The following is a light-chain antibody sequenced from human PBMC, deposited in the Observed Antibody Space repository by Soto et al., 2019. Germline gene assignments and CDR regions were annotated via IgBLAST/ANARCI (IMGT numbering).Light chain of an antibody. CDR3: QQTYTTLSIT. J-gene: IGKJ5*01. V-gene: IGKV1-39*01. CDR2: AAS. CDR1: ESIARH. Sequence: DIQMTQSPSSLSASVGDRVTITCRASESIARHLNWYQQKPGKAPKLLTYAASSLQNGVPSRFRGGGSGTDFTLTISNLQPEDFATYYCQQTYTTLSITFGQGRRLEIK.